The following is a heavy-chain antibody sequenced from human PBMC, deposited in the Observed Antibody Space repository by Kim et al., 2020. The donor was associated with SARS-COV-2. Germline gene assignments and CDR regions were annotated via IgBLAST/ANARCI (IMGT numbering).Heavy chain of an antibody. V-gene: IGHV3-21*01. J-gene: IGHJ6*02. Sequence: YATSVKGRFTISRDNAKNSLYLQRNSLGAEDTAVYYCARDHIRFFGGMDVWGQGTTVTVSS. D-gene: IGHD3-3*01. CDR3: ARDHIRFFGGMDV.